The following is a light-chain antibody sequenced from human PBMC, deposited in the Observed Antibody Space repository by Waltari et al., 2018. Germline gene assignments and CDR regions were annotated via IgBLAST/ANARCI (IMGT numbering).Light chain of an antibody. CDR1: SSDVGGYNY. J-gene: IGLJ2*01. CDR3: SSYSSSITPV. V-gene: IGLV2-14*03. Sequence: QSALTQPASVSGSPGQSITISCTGTSSDVGGYNYVSWYQQHPGKAPNLMIYDVTNRPSGVSYRFSGAKSGNPASLTISGLQAEDEADYYCSSYSSSITPVFGGGTKLTVL. CDR2: DVT.